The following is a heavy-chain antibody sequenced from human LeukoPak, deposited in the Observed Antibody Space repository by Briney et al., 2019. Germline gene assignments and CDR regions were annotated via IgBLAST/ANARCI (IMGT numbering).Heavy chain of an antibody. D-gene: IGHD6-13*01. CDR3: ARSPSSSWVHFFDY. CDR1: GDRVSSNSAA. Sequence: SQTLSLTSAISGDRVSSNSAAWNWIRQSPTRGLEWLGRTYYRSKWYNDNAVSVKSRITINPDTSKNQFSLQLNSVTPEDTAVYYCARSPSSSWVHFFDYWGQGTLVTVSS. V-gene: IGHV6-1*01. CDR2: TYYRSKWYN. J-gene: IGHJ4*02.